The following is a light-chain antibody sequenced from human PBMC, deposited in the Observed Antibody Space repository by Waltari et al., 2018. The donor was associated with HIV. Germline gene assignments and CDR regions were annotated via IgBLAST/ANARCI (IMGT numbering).Light chain of an antibody. V-gene: IGLV1-51*01. J-gene: IGLJ2*01. CDR1: SSNIGKNL. Sequence: QPVLTQPLSVSAATVQKVTISCPGSSSNIGKNLVLWYQQLPGTAPRLLIYDSNKRPSGIPDQFSGSKSGASATLDITGLQAGDEADYYCGTWESSLSAAVFGGGTKLAVL. CDR3: GTWESSLSAAV. CDR2: DSN.